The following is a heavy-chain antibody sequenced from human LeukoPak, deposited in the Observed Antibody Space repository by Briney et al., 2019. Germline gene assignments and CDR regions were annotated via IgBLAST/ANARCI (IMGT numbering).Heavy chain of an antibody. Sequence: QAGGSLRLSCAASGFTSSNYWMHWVRQTPGKGLVWVSRINSDGTTTTYADSVKGRFITSRDDAKNSLYLQMNSLTAEDTATYYCARGWDDGRHFDIWGQGTMVTVSS. CDR3: ARGWDDGRHFDI. CDR1: GFTSSNYW. D-gene: IGHD1-26*01. CDR2: INSDGTTT. V-gene: IGHV3-74*01. J-gene: IGHJ3*02.